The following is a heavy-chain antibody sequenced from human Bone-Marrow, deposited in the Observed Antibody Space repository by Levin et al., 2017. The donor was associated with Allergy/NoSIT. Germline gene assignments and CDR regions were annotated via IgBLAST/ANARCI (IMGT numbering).Heavy chain of an antibody. CDR1: EFIVSSNY. CDR3: VARSKGMDV. Sequence: GGSLRLSCAASEFIVSSNYMSWVRQAPGKGLDWVSVIYSGGSAYYAESVKGRFTISRDNSKNTLYLQMNSLRAEDTAVYYCVARSKGMDVWGQGTTVTVSS. CDR2: IYSGGSA. V-gene: IGHV3-66*01. J-gene: IGHJ6*02. D-gene: IGHD5-12*01.